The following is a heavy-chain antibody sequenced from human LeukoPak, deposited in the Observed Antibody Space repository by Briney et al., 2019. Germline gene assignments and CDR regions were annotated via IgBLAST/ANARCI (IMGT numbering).Heavy chain of an antibody. V-gene: IGHV1-69*04. D-gene: IGHD3-22*01. J-gene: IGHJ4*02. CDR1: GGTFSSYA. Sequence: ASVKVSRKASGGTFSSYAISWVRQAPGQGLEWMGRIIPILGIANYAQKFQGRVTITADKSTSTAYMELSSLRSEDTAVYYCARDRYYYDSSGETHFDYWGQGTLVTVSS. CDR2: IIPILGIA. CDR3: ARDRYYYDSSGETHFDY.